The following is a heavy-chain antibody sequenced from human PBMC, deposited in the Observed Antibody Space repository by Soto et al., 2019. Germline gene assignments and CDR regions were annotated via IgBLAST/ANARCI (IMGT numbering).Heavy chain of an antibody. CDR2: ISPMFGAA. CDR1: GGTFNTYA. V-gene: IGHV1-69*19. J-gene: IGHJ4*02. CDR3: AREVQVHTPLFVY. D-gene: IGHD3-10*01. Sequence: QVQLVQSGAEMKKPGSSVKVSCQSSGGTFNTYAMNWVRQAPGQGPEWMGDISPMFGAANYAPKFQGRVTITADESTGTSYMQLSSLTSEDTALYFCAREVQVHTPLFVYWGQGTLVTVSS.